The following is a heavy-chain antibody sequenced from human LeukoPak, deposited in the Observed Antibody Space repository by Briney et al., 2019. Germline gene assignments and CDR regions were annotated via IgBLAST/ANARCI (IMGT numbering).Heavy chain of an antibody. CDR3: AKVGCSSSWYVHYYYYYAMDV. CDR1: GFTFSSYG. D-gene: IGHD6-13*01. CDR2: ISYDGSNK. J-gene: IGHJ6*02. V-gene: IGHV3-30*18. Sequence: GGSLRLSCAASGFTFSSYGMHWVRQAPGKGLEWVAVISYDGSNKYYADSVKGRFTISRDNSKNTLYLQMNSLRAEDTAVYYCAKVGCSSSWYVHYYYYYAMDVWGQGTTVTVSS.